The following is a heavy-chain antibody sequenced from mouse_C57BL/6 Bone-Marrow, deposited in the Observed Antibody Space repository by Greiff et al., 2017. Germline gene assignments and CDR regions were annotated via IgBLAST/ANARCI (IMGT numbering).Heavy chain of an antibody. CDR3: ARGVYYAMDY. J-gene: IGHJ4*01. CDR1: GYTFTSYW. Sequence: QVQLQQPGAALVKPGASVKLSCKASGYTFTSYWMHWVKQRPGQGLEWIGMIHPNSGSTNYNEKFKSKATLTVDKSSSTAYMQLSSLTSEDSAVYYCARGVYYAMDYWGQGTSVTVSS. V-gene: IGHV1-64*01. CDR2: IHPNSGST.